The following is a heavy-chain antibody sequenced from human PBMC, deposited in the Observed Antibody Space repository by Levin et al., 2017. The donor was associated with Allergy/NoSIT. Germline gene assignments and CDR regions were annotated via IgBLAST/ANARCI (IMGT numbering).Heavy chain of an antibody. V-gene: IGHV4-34*01. CDR1: GGSFSGSY. CDR3: ARGRTSKLRRPDY. Sequence: SQTLSLTCAVYGGSFSGSYWSWIRQPPGKGLEWIGEINHSGSTNYNPSLKSRVTISVDTSKNQFSLKLSSVTAADTAVYYCARGRTSKLRRPDYWGQGTLVTVSS. CDR2: INHSGST. D-gene: IGHD1-7*01. J-gene: IGHJ4*02.